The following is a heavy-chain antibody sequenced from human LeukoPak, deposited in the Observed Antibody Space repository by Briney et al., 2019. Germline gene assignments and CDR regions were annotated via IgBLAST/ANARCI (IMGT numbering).Heavy chain of an antibody. CDR1: GYSISSGYY. CDR3: ARSSITIFGVVLDY. V-gene: IGHV4-38-2*02. Sequence: LETLSLTCTVSGYSISSGYYWGWIRQPPGKGLEWIGSIYHSGSTYYNPSLKSRVTISVDTSKNQFSLKLSSVTAADTAVYYCARSSITIFGVVLDYWGQGTLVTVSS. J-gene: IGHJ4*02. D-gene: IGHD3-3*01. CDR2: IYHSGST.